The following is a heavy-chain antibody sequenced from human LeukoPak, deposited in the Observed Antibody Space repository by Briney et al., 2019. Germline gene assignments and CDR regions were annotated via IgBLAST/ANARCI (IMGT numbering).Heavy chain of an antibody. Sequence: ASVKVSCKASGGTFSSYAISWVRQAPGQGLEWMGRIIPIFGTANYARKFQGRVTITTDESTSTAYMELSSLRSEDTAVYYCARAVAARPSDAFDIWGQGTMVTVSS. CDR2: IIPIFGTA. V-gene: IGHV1-69*05. CDR1: GGTFSSYA. D-gene: IGHD6-6*01. J-gene: IGHJ3*02. CDR3: ARAVAARPSDAFDI.